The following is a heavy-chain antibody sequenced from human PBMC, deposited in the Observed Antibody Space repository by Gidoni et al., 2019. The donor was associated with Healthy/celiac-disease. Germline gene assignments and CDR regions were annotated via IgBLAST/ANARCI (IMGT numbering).Heavy chain of an antibody. J-gene: IGHJ6*02. CDR1: GYTFTSYA. Sequence: QVQLVQSGSELKKPGASVKVSCKASGYTFTSYAMNCVRQAPGHGLEWMGWINTNTGNPTYAQGFTGRFVFSLDTSVSTAYLQSSSLKAEDTAVYYCARFPEGYTASVLLWFGETAWNNYYYYGMDVWGQGTTVTVSS. CDR3: ARFPEGYTASVLLWFGETAWNNYYYYGMDV. D-gene: IGHD3-10*01. V-gene: IGHV7-4-1*02. CDR2: INTNTGNP.